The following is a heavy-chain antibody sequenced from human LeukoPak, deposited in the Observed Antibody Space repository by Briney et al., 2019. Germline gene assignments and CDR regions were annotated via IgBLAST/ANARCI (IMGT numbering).Heavy chain of an antibody. J-gene: IGHJ4*02. CDR2: ISYDGSNK. CDR3: AKVRVFSTYGSGNF. Sequence: PGGSLRLSCAASGFTFSSYAMHWVRQAPGKGLEWVAVISYDGSNKYYADSVKGRFTISRDNSKNTLYLQMNNLRAEDTAVYYCAKVRVFSTYGSGNFWGQGTLVTVSS. CDR1: GFTFSSYA. V-gene: IGHV3-30*04. D-gene: IGHD3-10*01.